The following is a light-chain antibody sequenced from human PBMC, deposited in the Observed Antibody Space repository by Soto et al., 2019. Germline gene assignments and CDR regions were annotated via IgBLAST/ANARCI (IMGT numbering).Light chain of an antibody. CDR3: QQRTNWPDT. CDR2: GSY. CDR1: QSIGSS. V-gene: IGKV3-11*01. J-gene: IGKJ5*01. Sequence: EIVLTQSPDTLSLSPAERATLPCRASQSIGSSLAWYQQKPGQAPRLLMYGSYHRATGIPARFSGSGSGTDFTLTISSLEPEDFAVYYCQQRTNWPDTFGQGTRLEIK.